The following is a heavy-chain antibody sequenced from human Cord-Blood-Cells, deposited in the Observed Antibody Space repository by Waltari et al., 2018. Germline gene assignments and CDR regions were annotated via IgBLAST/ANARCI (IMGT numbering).Heavy chain of an antibody. CDR1: GYTFTGYY. CDR2: INPHSGGT. D-gene: IGHD5-18*01. CDR3: AREEIIHSYGFDY. J-gene: IGHJ4*02. V-gene: IGHV1-2*04. Sequence: QVQLVQSGAEVKKPGASVKVSCKASGYTFTGYYMHWVRQAPGQGLEWMGWINPHSGGTNYAQKFQGWVTMTRDTSISTAYMELSRLRSDDTAVYYCAREEIIHSYGFDYWGQGTLVTVSS.